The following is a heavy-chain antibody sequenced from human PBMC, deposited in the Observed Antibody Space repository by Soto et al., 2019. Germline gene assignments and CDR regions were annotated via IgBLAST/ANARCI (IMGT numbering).Heavy chain of an antibody. CDR2: ISVYNGNT. Sequence: GASVKVSCTASGYTFTSNGISWVRQAPGQGLEWMGWISVYNGNTYYARKFQGRITVSKDTSTSTAYMELRSLRSDDTAVYYCARDALYYDSSGYYLYFDYWGQGVLVTVSS. CDR3: ARDALYYDSSGYYLYFDY. CDR1: GYTFTSNG. D-gene: IGHD3-22*01. J-gene: IGHJ4*02. V-gene: IGHV1-18*01.